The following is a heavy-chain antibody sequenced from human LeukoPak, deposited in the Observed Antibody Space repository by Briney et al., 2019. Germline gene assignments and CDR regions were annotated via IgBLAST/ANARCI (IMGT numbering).Heavy chain of an antibody. Sequence: SETLSLTCTVSGGSISSGSYYWSWIRQPAGKGLEWIGRIYTSGSTNYNPSLRSRVTISVDTTKNQFSLKLSSVTAADTAVYYCARDNWNDPNWFDPWGQGTLVTVSS. CDR2: IYTSGST. J-gene: IGHJ5*02. V-gene: IGHV4-61*02. CDR3: ARDNWNDPNWFDP. CDR1: GGSISSGSYY. D-gene: IGHD1-1*01.